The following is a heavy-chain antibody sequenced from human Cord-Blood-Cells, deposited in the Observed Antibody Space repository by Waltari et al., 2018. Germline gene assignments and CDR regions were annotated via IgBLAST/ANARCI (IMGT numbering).Heavy chain of an antibody. Sequence: EVQLVESGGGLVKPGGSLRLSCAASGFTFSSYSMNWVRQAPGKGLEWCASISSSSSYIYYADSVKGRFTIARDNAKNSLYLQMNSLRAEDTAVYYCARDCSGGSCYDYWGQGTLVTVSS. J-gene: IGHJ4*02. CDR2: ISSSSSYI. D-gene: IGHD2-15*01. CDR1: GFTFSSYS. CDR3: ARDCSGGSCYDY. V-gene: IGHV3-21*01.